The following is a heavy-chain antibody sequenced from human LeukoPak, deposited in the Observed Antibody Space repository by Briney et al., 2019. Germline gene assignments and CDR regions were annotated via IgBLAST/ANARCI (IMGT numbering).Heavy chain of an antibody. V-gene: IGHV4-39*02. D-gene: IGHD4-23*01. CDR1: GGSISSYY. CDR2: FYSSGST. Sequence: PSETLSLTCTVSGGSISSYYWVWIRQPPGKGLEWIGSFYSSGSTFYNSSLKSRVTISIDTSKNHFSLKLSSVTAADTAMYYCARGLMTTVVTPGYWGQGTLVTVSS. J-gene: IGHJ4*02. CDR3: ARGLMTTVVTPGY.